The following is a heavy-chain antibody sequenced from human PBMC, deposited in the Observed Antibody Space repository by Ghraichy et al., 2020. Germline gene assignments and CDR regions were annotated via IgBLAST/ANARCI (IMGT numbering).Heavy chain of an antibody. CDR2: ISGSGGST. CDR3: TKAAGDQWFFDL. J-gene: IGHJ2*01. Sequence: GEYLNISCAASGFTFSSYAMSWVRQAPGKGLEWVSGISGSGGSTYYADSVKGRFTISRDKSRNTLYLQMSSLGAEDTAVYYCTKAAGDQWFFDLWGRGTLVTVSS. V-gene: IGHV3-23*01. D-gene: IGHD7-27*01. CDR1: GFTFSSYA.